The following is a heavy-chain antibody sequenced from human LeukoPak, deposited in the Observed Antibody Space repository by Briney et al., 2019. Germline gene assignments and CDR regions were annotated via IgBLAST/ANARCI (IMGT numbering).Heavy chain of an antibody. J-gene: IGHJ4*02. D-gene: IGHD5-18*01. CDR1: GGTFSSYT. Sequence: SVKVSCKASGGTFSSYTISWVRQAPGQGLEWMGRIIPILGIANYAQKFQGRATITADKSTSTAYMELSSLRSEDTAVYYCARGGSLDTAKGPPVFDYWGQGTLVTVSS. CDR2: IIPILGIA. CDR3: ARGGSLDTAKGPPVFDY. V-gene: IGHV1-69*02.